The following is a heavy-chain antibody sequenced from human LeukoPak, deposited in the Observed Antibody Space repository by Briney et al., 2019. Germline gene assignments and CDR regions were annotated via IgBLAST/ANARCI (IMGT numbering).Heavy chain of an antibody. CDR3: ARGYYGLGSYDI. V-gene: IGHV3-48*01. D-gene: IGHD3-10*01. CDR2: ISSSGKTV. Sequence: PGGSLRLSCAASGFTFSNSAMNWVRQAPGKGLEWISYISSSGKTVFYADSVKGRFTISRENAKNSLYLQMNSLRAGDTAVYYCARGYYGLGSYDIWGQGTMVTVSS. CDR1: GFTFSNSA. J-gene: IGHJ3*02.